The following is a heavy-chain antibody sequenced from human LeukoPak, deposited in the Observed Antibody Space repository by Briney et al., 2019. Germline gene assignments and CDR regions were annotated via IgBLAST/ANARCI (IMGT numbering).Heavy chain of an antibody. CDR1: GFTFSNYN. D-gene: IGHD2-15*01. J-gene: IGHJ4*02. Sequence: PGGSLRLSCAASGFTFSNYNMNWVRQPPGKGLQWVSYISSSSNIIYYADSVKGRFTISRDNAKNSLFLQMNSLGAEDTAVYYCAKGAVGYCSGGSCYSAVYWGQGTLVTVSS. CDR3: AKGAVGYCSGGSCYSAVY. V-gene: IGHV3-48*01. CDR2: ISSSSNII.